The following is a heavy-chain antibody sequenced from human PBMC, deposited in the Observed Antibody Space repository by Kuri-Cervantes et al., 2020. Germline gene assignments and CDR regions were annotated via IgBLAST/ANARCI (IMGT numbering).Heavy chain of an antibody. CDR3: AGDHSTYGSGSLDY. J-gene: IGHJ4*02. CDR1: GFTCSTYA. Sequence: GGLLRPSCEAPGFTCSTYAMTWVRQAPGKGLEWVAVISYDGSNKYYADSVKGRFTIYRDNSKNTLYLQMNSLRAEDTALYYCAGDHSTYGSGSLDYWGQGTLVTVSS. V-gene: IGHV3-30*03. D-gene: IGHD3-10*01. CDR2: ISYDGSNK.